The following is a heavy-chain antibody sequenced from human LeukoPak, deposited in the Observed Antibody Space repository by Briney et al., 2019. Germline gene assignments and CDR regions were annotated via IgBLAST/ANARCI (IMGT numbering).Heavy chain of an antibody. CDR1: GYTFTSYD. V-gene: IGHV1-8*03. CDR2: MNPNSGNT. J-gene: IGHJ4*02. Sequence: GGSLRLSCAASGYTFTSYDINWVRQATGQGLEWMGWMNPNSGNTGYAQKFQGRVTITRNTSISTAYMELSSLRSEDTAVYYCARGFNEMVFGVVPLYYFDYWGQGTLVTVSS. D-gene: IGHD3-3*01. CDR3: ARGFNEMVFGVVPLYYFDY.